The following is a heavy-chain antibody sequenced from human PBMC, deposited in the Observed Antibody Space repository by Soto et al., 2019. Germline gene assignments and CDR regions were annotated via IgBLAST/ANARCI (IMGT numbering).Heavy chain of an antibody. CDR2: IYYSGST. D-gene: IGHD1-26*01. CDR3: ATQEVGGSYVYTFDP. CDR1: GGSISSSNYY. V-gene: IGHV4-39*01. J-gene: IGHJ5*02. Sequence: SETLSLTCTVSGGSISSSNYYWGWIRQPPRKGLEWIGSIYYSGSTYYNPSLKSRVTISVDTSKNQFSLKLSSVTAADTAVYYCATQEVGGSYVYTFDPWGQGTLVTVSS.